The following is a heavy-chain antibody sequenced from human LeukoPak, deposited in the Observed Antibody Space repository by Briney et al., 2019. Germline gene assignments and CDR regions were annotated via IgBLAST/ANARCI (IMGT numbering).Heavy chain of an antibody. CDR3: AKDGDRLFLFYFAH. CDR1: GYTFTGYY. Sequence: SCKASGYTFTGYYMHWVRQAPGKGLEWVAGIPYDGSNENYADSVKGRFTISRDNSKNTVYLQMNSLRPEDTAVYYCAKDGDRLFLFYFAHWGQRSLLTVSS. V-gene: IGHV3-30*18. D-gene: IGHD3/OR15-3a*01. CDR2: IPYDGSNE. J-gene: IGHJ4*02.